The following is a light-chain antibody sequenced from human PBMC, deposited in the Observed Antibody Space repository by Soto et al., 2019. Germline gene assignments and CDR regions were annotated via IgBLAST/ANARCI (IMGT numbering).Light chain of an antibody. CDR3: SSYTSSNTLEV. CDR2: EVS. Sequence: QSALIQPGSVSGSPGQSITISCTGTSRDVGGSNYVSWYQHHPHRAPKLLIYEVSYRPSGVSSRFSGSKSGNTASLTISGLQAEDEADYYCSSYTSSNTLEVFGVGTKLTVL. J-gene: IGLJ2*01. V-gene: IGLV2-14*01. CDR1: SRDVGGSNY.